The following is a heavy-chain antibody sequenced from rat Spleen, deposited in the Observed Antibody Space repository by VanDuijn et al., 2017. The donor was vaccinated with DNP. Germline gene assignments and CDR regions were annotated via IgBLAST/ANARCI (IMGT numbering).Heavy chain of an antibody. V-gene: IGHV2-13*01. CDR1: GFSLSSYG. CDR3: TRAGYYGNTYPFDY. J-gene: IGHJ2*01. D-gene: IGHD1-9*01. Sequence: QVQLKESGPGLVKPSLTLSLTCTVSGFSLSSYGVIWVRQPPGKGLEWMGVIWGNGNTNYNSALKSRLSISRDTSKSQVFLKMNRLQTEDTAIYYCTRAGYYGNTYPFDYWGQGVMVTVSS. CDR2: IWGNGNT.